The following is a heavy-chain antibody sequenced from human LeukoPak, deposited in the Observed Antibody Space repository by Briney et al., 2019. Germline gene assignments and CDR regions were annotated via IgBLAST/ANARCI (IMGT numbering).Heavy chain of an antibody. CDR1: GGSISSYY. D-gene: IGHD1-1*01. CDR2: IYYSGNT. V-gene: IGHV4-59*01. Sequence: SETLSLTCTVSGGSISSYYFTWVRQPPGKELEWIGFIYYSGNTNYNPSLKNRVTISVDTSKNQFSLKLSSVTAADTAVYYCARAGYNFATGYHFDYWGQGTLVTVSS. CDR3: ARAGYNFATGYHFDY. J-gene: IGHJ4*02.